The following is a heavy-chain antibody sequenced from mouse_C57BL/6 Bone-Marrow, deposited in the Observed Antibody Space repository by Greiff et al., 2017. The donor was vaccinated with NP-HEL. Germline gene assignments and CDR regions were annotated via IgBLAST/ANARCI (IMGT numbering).Heavy chain of an antibody. Sequence: VQLQQSGAELVRPGASVKLSCKASGYTFTDSYINWVKQRPGQGLEWIARIYPGSGNTYYNEKFKGKATLTAEKASSTAYMQLSSLTSEDSAVYFCASGGLYYYGYYFDYWGQGTTLTVSS. V-gene: IGHV1-76*01. CDR3: ASGGLYYYGYYFDY. CDR1: GYTFTDSY. D-gene: IGHD1-1*01. CDR2: IYPGSGNT. J-gene: IGHJ2*01.